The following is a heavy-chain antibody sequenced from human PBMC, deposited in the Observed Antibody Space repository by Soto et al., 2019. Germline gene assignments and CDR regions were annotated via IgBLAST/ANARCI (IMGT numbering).Heavy chain of an antibody. Sequence: GGSLRLSCAVSGFTFYIYAMSWVRQAPGKGLEWVSAISGSGDRTYYADSVKGRFTISRDNSKNTLYLQMSNLRADDTAVYYCANWVEGSPVLFDYWGQGTLVTVSS. J-gene: IGHJ4*02. CDR3: ANWVEGSPVLFDY. D-gene: IGHD6-13*01. V-gene: IGHV3-23*01. CDR2: ISGSGDRT. CDR1: GFTFYIYA.